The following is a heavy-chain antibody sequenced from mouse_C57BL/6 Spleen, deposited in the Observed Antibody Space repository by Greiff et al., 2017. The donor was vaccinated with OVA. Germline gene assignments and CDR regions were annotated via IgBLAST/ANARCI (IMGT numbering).Heavy chain of an antibody. J-gene: IGHJ2*01. CDR3: ARQTGTRYFDY. CDR2: ISGGGGNT. Sequence: DVKLVESGGGLVKPGGSLKLSCAASGFTFSSYTMSWVRQTPEKRLEWVATISGGGGNTYYPDSVKGRFTISRATAKTTLYLQMSSLRSEDTALYYCARQTGTRYFDYWGQGTTLTVSS. D-gene: IGHD4-1*01. CDR1: GFTFSSYT. V-gene: IGHV5-9*01.